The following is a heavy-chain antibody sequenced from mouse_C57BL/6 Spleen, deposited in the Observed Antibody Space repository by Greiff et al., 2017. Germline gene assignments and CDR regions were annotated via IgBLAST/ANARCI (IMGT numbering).Heavy chain of an antibody. CDR1: GYTFTDYE. CDR3: TRGTTG. V-gene: IGHV1-15*01. D-gene: IGHD2-13*01. J-gene: IGHJ3*01. Sequence: SGAELVRPGASVTLSCKASGYTFTDYEMHWVKQTPVHGLEWIGAFDPETGGTAYNQKFKGKAILTADKSSSTAYMELRSLTSEDSAVYYCTRGTTGWGQGTLVTVSA. CDR2: FDPETGGT.